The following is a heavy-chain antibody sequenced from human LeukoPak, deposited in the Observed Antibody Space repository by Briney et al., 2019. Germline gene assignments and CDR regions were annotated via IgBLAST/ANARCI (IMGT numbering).Heavy chain of an antibody. V-gene: IGHV1-2*02. CDR1: GYTFTGYY. D-gene: IGHD3-10*01. J-gene: IGHJ5*02. CDR2: INPNSGGT. Sequence: ASVKVSCKASGYTFTGYYMHWVRQAPGQGLEWMGWINPNSGGTNYAQKFQGRVTMTRDTSISTAYMKLSRLRSDDTAVYYCPSDYMLRGVIRVRTRKWFDPWGQPTLLTVSS. CDR3: PSDYMLRGVIRVRTRKWFDP.